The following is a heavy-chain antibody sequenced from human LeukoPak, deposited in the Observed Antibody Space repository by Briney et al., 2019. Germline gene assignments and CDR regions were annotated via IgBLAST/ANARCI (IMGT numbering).Heavy chain of an antibody. V-gene: IGHV5-51*01. CDR1: GYSFTSYW. CDR2: IYPGDSDT. D-gene: IGHD3-16*01. CDR3: ARRREGAAPYYYYMDV. Sequence: GESLKISCRGSGYSFTSYWIGWVRQMPGKGLEWMGIIYPGDSDTRYSPSFQGRVTISADKSISTAYLQWSSLKASDTAMYYCARRREGAAPYYYYMDVWGKGTTVTVSS. J-gene: IGHJ6*03.